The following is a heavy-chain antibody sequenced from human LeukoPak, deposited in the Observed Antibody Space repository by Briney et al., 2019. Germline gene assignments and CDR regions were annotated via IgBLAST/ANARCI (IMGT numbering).Heavy chain of an antibody. CDR3: AXXGGYTGYGXSYSYYXMDV. CDR2: INHIGNT. Sequence: SETLSLTCAVYGGSFSNYYWSWIRQAPGKGLEWIGEINHIGNTNYKSPKSRATLSVDTSKSQFSLEVRSVTAADTAVYYCAXXGGYTGYGXSYSYYXMDVWGKXTTVTVSS. J-gene: IGHJ6*03. V-gene: IGHV4-34*01. CDR1: GGSFSNYY. D-gene: IGHD5-18*01.